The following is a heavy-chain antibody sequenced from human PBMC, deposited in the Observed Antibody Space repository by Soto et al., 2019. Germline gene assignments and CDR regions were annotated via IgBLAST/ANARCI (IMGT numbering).Heavy chain of an antibody. J-gene: IGHJ4*02. CDR2: IYYSGST. D-gene: IGHD3-22*01. Sequence: PSETLSLTCTVSGGSISSYYWSWIRQPPGKGLEWIGYIYYSGSTNYNPSLKSRVTISVDTSKNQFSLKLSSVTAADTAVYYCARHPYYDSSGDDDYWGQGTLVTVSS. CDR1: GGSISSYY. V-gene: IGHV4-59*08. CDR3: ARHPYYDSSGDDDY.